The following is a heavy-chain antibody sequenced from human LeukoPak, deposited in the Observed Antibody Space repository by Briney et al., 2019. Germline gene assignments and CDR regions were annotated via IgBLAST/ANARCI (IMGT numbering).Heavy chain of an antibody. CDR3: ARDVGYSSSWYYAFDI. D-gene: IGHD6-13*01. Sequence: SETLSLTCTVSGXSISSYYWSWIRQPPGKGLEWIGYIYYSGSTNYNPSLKSRVTISVDTSKNQFSLKLSSVTAADTAVYYCARDVGYSSSWYYAFDIWGQGTMVTVSS. V-gene: IGHV4-59*01. CDR1: GXSISSYY. J-gene: IGHJ3*02. CDR2: IYYSGST.